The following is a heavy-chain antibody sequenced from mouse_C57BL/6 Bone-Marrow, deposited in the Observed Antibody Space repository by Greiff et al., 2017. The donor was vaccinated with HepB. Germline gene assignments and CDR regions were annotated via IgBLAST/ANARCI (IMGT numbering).Heavy chain of an antibody. D-gene: IGHD2-3*01. Sequence: VQLVESGPELVKPGASVKISCKASGYAFSSSWMNWVKQRPGKGLEWIGRIYPGDGDTNYNGKFKGKATLTADKSSSTAYMQLSSLTSEDSAVYFCARDDGCPWFAYWGQGTLVTVSA. CDR2: IYPGDGDT. V-gene: IGHV1-82*01. J-gene: IGHJ3*01. CDR1: GYAFSSSW. CDR3: ARDDGCPWFAY.